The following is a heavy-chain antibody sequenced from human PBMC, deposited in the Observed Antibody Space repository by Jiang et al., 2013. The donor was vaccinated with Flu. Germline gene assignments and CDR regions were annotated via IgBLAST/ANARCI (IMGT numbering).Heavy chain of an antibody. V-gene: IGHV3-7*01. CDR3: AREDGFNTFDY. Sequence: VQLVESGGDLVQPGGSLRLSCAASGFTFSSYWMTWVRQAPGKGLEWVANIRQDGSTKYYRDSVEGRFTISRDNAKNSLYLQMNSLRAEDTAVYYCAREDGFNTFDYWGQGTLVTVSS. CDR1: GFTFSSYW. D-gene: IGHD5-24*01. J-gene: IGHJ4*02. CDR2: IRQDGSTK.